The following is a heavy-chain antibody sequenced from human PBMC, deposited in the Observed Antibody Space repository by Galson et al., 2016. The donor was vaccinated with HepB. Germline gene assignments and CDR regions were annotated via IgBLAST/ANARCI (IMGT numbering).Heavy chain of an antibody. Sequence: QSGAEVKKPGESLKISCKGSGYSFADYWIGWVRQMPGKGLEWMGIIYPGETDIRYSPSFHGQVTISADKSISTAYLQWSSLKASDTAMVFCARGRQIPFGFCDHWGQGTQLTVTS. CDR1: GYSFADYW. V-gene: IGHV5-51*01. J-gene: IGHJ4*02. CDR2: IYPGETDI. CDR3: ARGRQIPFGFCDH. D-gene: IGHD2-2*02.